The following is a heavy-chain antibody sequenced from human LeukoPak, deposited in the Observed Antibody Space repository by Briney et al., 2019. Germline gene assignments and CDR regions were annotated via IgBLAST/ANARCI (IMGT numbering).Heavy chain of an antibody. Sequence: PSETLSLTCTVSGGSISSYYWSWIRQPAGKGLEWIGRIYTSGSTNYNPSLKSRVTMSVDTSKNQFSLKLSSVTAADKAVYYCARSCRILDIVATIRARLGGNGFDIWGQGTMVTVSS. J-gene: IGHJ3*02. CDR2: IYTSGST. D-gene: IGHD5-12*01. CDR1: GGSISSYY. V-gene: IGHV4-4*07. CDR3: ARSCRILDIVATIRARLGGNGFDI.